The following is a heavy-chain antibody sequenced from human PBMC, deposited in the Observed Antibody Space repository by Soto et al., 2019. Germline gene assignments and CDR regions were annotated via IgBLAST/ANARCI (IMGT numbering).Heavy chain of an antibody. J-gene: IGHJ5*02. D-gene: IGHD4-17*01. CDR3: TNLPWADYGGIWDP. Sequence: FEPIRHPSTVSGGHSLNYYWSWIRQPPGKGLEWIGYIYYTGTTNYNPSLESRVTISVDTSKNQFSLKLSSVTTADTAVYFCTNLPWADYGGIWDPWGKGTPVTAS. CDR1: GGHSLNYY. CDR2: IYYTGTT. V-gene: IGHV4-59*01.